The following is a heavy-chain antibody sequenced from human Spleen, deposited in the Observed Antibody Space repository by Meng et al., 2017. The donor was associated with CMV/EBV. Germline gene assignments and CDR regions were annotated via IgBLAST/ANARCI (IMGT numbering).Heavy chain of an antibody. V-gene: IGHV3-21*01. J-gene: IGHJ2*01. D-gene: IGHD3-16*01. CDR1: GFTFSTYS. Sequence: GGSLRLSCAASGFTFSTYSMNWVRQAPGRGLEWVSSISGSGNYIHYADSVKGRFTISRDNAKNTLYLQMNSLRAEDTAVYYRAKVIWGWYFDLWGRGTLVTVSS. CDR3: AKVIWGWYFDL. CDR2: ISGSGNYI.